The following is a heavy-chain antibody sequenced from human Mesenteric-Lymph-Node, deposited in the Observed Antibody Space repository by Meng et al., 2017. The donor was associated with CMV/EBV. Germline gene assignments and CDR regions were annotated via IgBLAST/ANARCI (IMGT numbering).Heavy chain of an antibody. CDR2: IYSGGSST. V-gene: IGHV3-23*03. CDR1: GFTFSSYA. CDR3: AKDHRLDCSSTSCYPGFDY. J-gene: IGHJ4*02. Sequence: GESLKISCAASGFTFSSYAMSWVRQAPGKGLEWVSVIYSGGSSTYYADSVKGRFTISRDNSKNTLYLQMNRLRAEDTAVYYCAKDHRLDCSSTSCYPGFDYWGQGTLVTVSS. D-gene: IGHD2-2*01.